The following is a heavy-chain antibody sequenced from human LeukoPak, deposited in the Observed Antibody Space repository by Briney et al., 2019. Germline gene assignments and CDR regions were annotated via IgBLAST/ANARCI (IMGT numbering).Heavy chain of an antibody. D-gene: IGHD6-13*01. J-gene: IGHJ4*02. CDR2: IYYSRST. CDR3: ARLALYSSSWYYFDY. V-gene: IGHV4-39*01. Sequence: PSETLSLTCTVSGGSISSSSYYWGWIRQPPGKGLEWIGSIYYSRSTYYNPSLKSRVTISVDTSKNQFSLKLSSVTAADTAVYYCARLALYSSSWYYFDYWGQGTLVTVSS. CDR1: GGSISSSSYY.